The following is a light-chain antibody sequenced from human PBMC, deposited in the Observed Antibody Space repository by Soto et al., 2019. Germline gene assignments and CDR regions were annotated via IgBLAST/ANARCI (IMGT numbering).Light chain of an antibody. CDR2: GAS. V-gene: IGKV3-20*01. J-gene: IGKJ1*01. Sequence: EIVLTQSPGTLSLSPGERATLSCRASQSVSSSYLAWYQQKPGQAPRLLIYGASGRATGIPDRFSGSGSGTAFALTISRLEPEDFVVYYCQQFGSSPLTFAQGTKVEI. CDR1: QSVSSSY. CDR3: QQFGSSPLT.